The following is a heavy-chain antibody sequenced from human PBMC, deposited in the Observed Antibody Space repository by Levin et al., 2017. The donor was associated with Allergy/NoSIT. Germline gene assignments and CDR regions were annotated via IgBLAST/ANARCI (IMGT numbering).Heavy chain of an antibody. V-gene: IGHV4-4*02. CDR2: IYHSGST. J-gene: IGHJ4*02. CDR3: ARDHGDYDSSGYYFDY. CDR1: GGSISSSNW. Sequence: SETLSLTCTVSGGSISSSNWWSWVRQPPGKGLEWIGEIYHSGSTNYNPSLKSRVTISVDKSENQFSLKLSSVTAADTAVYYCARDHGDYDSSGYYFDYWGQGTLVTVSS. D-gene: IGHD3-22*01.